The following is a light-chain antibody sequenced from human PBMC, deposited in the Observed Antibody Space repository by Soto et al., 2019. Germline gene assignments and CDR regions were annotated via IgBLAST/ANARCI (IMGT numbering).Light chain of an antibody. J-gene: IGKJ1*01. V-gene: IGKV3-15*01. CDR1: QRLSSN. CDR3: QQYNNWLTWT. CDR2: GAS. Sequence: EIVLTQSPVTLSVSPGERVTLPCRASQRLSSNVAWYQQKPGQAPRLLIYGASTRATGIPARFSGSGSGTEFTLTISSLQSEDFAVYYCQQYNNWLTWTFGQGTKVDIK.